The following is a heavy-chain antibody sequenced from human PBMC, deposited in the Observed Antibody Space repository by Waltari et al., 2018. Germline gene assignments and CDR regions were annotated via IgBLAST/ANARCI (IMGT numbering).Heavy chain of an antibody. V-gene: IGHV4-61*01. D-gene: IGHD3-10*01. J-gene: IGHJ4*02. CDR3: ARNPRPWSGGVIGY. CDR2: IYYSGST. CDR1: GGSVSSGSYY. Sequence: QVQLQESGPGLVKPSETLSLTCTVSGGSVSSGSYYWSWIRQPPGKGLEWIGYIYYSGSTNSNPSLKSRVTISVDTSKNQFSLKLSSVTAADTAVYYCARNPRPWSGGVIGYWGQGTLVTVSS.